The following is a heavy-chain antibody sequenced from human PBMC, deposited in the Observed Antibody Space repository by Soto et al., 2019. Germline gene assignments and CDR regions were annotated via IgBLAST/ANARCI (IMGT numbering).Heavy chain of an antibody. CDR1: GFTFSSYW. Sequence: GGSLRLSCAASGFTFSSYWMSWVRQAPGKGLEWVANIKQDGSEKYYVDSVKGRFTISRDNAKNSLYLQMNSLRAEDTAVYYCASLASSSSENWYFDLWGRGTLVTVSS. V-gene: IGHV3-7*03. D-gene: IGHD6-6*01. J-gene: IGHJ2*01. CDR2: IKQDGSEK. CDR3: ASLASSSSENWYFDL.